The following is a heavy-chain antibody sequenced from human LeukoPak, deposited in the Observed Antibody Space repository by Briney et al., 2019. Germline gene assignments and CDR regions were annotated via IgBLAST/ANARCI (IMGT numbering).Heavy chain of an antibody. D-gene: IGHD1-26*01. CDR3: AREGPIVGATHLVDY. V-gene: IGHV1-2*02. J-gene: IGHJ4*02. CDR2: INPNSGGT. CDR1: GYTFTYYY. Sequence: ASVKVSCKASGYTFTYYYVHWVRQAPGQGLEWMGLINPNSGGTNYAQKFQGRVTMTRDTSISTAYMELSRLRSDDTAVYYCAREGPIVGATHLVDYWGQGTLVTVSS.